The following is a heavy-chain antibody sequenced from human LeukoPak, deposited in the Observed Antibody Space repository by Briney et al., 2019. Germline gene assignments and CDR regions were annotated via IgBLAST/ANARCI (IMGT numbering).Heavy chain of an antibody. V-gene: IGHV3-30-3*01. D-gene: IGHD5-24*01. CDR1: GFTFSSYA. J-gene: IGHJ4*02. CDR2: ISYDGSNK. Sequence: GGPLRLSCAASGFTFSSYAMHWVRQAPGKGLEWVAVISYDGSNKYYADSVKGRFTISRDNSKNTLYLQMNSLRAEDTAVYYCARVDGYNYVDYWGQGTLVTVSS. CDR3: ARVDGYNYVDY.